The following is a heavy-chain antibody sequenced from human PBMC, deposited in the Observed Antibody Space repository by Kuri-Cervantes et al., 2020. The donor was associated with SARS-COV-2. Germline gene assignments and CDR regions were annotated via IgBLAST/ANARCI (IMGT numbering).Heavy chain of an antibody. V-gene: IGHV3-15*07. Sequence: GESLKISCVASGLTFSNAWMNWVRQAPGKGLEWVGRIKSKTDGGTTDYAAPVKGRFTISRDDSKNTLYLQMNSLKTEDTAVYYCPTDPPFWAGTTGPFDYWGQGTLVTVSS. CDR1: GLTFSNAW. CDR3: PTDPPFWAGTTGPFDY. CDR2: IKSKTDGGTT. J-gene: IGHJ4*02. D-gene: IGHD1-7*01.